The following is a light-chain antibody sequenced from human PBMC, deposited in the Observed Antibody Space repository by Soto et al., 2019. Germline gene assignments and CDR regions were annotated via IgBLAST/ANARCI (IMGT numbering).Light chain of an antibody. V-gene: IGKV3-11*01. Sequence: MTQSPDSLSVSPGERATLSCRASQSVSSYLAWYQQKPGQAPRLLIYDASNRATGIPARFSGSGSGTDFTLTISSLEPEDFAVYYCQQRSNWPPWTFGQGTKVDI. CDR1: QSVSSY. CDR2: DAS. CDR3: QQRSNWPPWT. J-gene: IGKJ1*01.